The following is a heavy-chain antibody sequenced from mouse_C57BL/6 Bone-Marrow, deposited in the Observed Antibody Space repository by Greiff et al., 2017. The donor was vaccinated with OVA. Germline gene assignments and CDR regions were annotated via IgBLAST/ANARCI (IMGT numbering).Heavy chain of an antibody. Sequence: EVQLQQSVAELVRPGASVKLSCTASGFNIKNTYMHWVKQRPEQGLEWIGRIDHANGNTKYAPKFQGKATITADPSSNTAYLQLSSLTSEDTAIYYCAMGLRRDYYAMDYWGQGTSVTVSS. CDR3: AMGLRRDYYAMDY. CDR2: IDHANGNT. V-gene: IGHV14-3*01. J-gene: IGHJ4*01. D-gene: IGHD2-4*01. CDR1: GFNIKNTY.